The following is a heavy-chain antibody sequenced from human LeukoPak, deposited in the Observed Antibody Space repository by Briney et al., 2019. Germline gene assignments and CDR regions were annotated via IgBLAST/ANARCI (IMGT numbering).Heavy chain of an antibody. V-gene: IGHV4-34*01. J-gene: IGHJ4*02. CDR3: ARSPMWYYYDSSGYYYASRTWDY. CDR2: INHSGST. Sequence: SETLSLTCAVYGGSFSGYYWSWIRQPPGKGLEWIGEINHSGSTNYNPSLKSRVTIPVDTSKNQFSLKLSSVTAADTAVYYCARSPMWYYYDSSGYYYASRTWDYWGQGTLVTVSS. CDR1: GGSFSGYY. D-gene: IGHD3-22*01.